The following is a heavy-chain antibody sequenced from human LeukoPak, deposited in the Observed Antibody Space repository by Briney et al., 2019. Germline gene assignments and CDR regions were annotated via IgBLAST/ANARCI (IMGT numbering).Heavy chain of an antibody. CDR1: GYTFTSYF. CDR2: INPSGGST. J-gene: IGHJ4*02. CDR3: ARPTLVQYGGFDY. V-gene: IGHV1-46*01. D-gene: IGHD4-23*01. Sequence: ASVKVSCKTSGYTFTSYFMHWVRQAPGQGLEWMGIINPSGGSTSYAQKFQGRVTMTRDTSTSTVYMELSSLRSEDTAVYYCARPTLVQYGGFDYWGQGTLVTVSS.